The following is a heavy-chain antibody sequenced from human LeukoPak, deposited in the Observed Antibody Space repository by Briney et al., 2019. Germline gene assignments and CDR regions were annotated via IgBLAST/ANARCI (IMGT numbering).Heavy chain of an antibody. D-gene: IGHD4-17*01. Sequence: GESLKISCKGSGYSFTTHWIGWVRQMPGKGLEWMGIIYPGDSDTRYRPPFQGQVTISADKSITTAYLQWSSLKASDTAMYYCASAYGDKGHVFDIWGQGTMVTVSS. J-gene: IGHJ3*02. CDR1: GYSFTTHW. CDR3: ASAYGDKGHVFDI. CDR2: IYPGDSDT. V-gene: IGHV5-51*01.